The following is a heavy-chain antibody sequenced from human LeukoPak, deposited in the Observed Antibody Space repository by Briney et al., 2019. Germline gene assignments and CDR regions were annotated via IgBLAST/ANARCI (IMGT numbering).Heavy chain of an antibody. V-gene: IGHV3-48*03. CDR2: ISSSGSTI. J-gene: IGHJ4*02. Sequence: GGSLRLSCAASGFTFSSYEMNWVRQAPGKGLEWVSYISSSGSTIYYADSVKGRFTISRDNSKNTLYLQMNSLRAEDTAVYYCAKDLYRIAVAGTFTFDYWGQGTLVTVSS. CDR1: GFTFSSYE. CDR3: AKDLYRIAVAGTFTFDY. D-gene: IGHD6-19*01.